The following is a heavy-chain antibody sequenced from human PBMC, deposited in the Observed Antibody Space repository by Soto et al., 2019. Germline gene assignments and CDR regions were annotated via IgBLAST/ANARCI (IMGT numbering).Heavy chain of an antibody. CDR3: ARGGSNAAMDV. V-gene: IGHV3-33*08. CDR1: GFTFSYYG. J-gene: IGHJ6*02. D-gene: IGHD1-26*01. Sequence: QVQLVESGGGVVQPGRSLRLSCAASGFTFSYYGMHWVRQAPGKGLEWVAIIWYDESYKYYADSVTGRFTISRDNSNNMVYLQMNSVRAEDTAVYYCARGGSNAAMDVWGQGTTVTVSS. CDR2: IWYDESYK.